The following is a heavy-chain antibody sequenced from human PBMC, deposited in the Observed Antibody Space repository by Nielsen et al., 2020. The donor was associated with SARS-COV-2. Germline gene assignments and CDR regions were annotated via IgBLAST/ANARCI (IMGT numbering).Heavy chain of an antibody. D-gene: IGHD1-26*01. V-gene: IGHV1-18*01. J-gene: IGHJ4*02. CDR1: GYTFTNYS. CDR2: ISAYNGNR. CDR3: ARGTGEDY. Sequence: ASVKVSCKASGYTFTNYSISWVRQAPGQGLEWMGWISAYNGNRNYVQKFQGRVTMTTDTSTNTAYMELRSLKSDDTAVYYCARGTGEDYWGQGTLVTVSS.